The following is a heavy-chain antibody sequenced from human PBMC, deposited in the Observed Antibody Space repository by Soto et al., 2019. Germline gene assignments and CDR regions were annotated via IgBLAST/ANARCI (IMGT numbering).Heavy chain of an antibody. CDR2: ITNRGDT. CDR3: AREPRYCRGGSFSITGDAYDI. D-gene: IGHD2-15*01. J-gene: IGHJ3*02. V-gene: IGHV3-66*01. CDR1: GFIVSNTY. Sequence: EVQLVESGGGLVQPGGSLRLSCTASGFIVSNTYVNWVRQAPGKGLEWVSVITNRGDTNYADSVRGRFSLSRDISDNTLHLQMNNLSVEDTAVYYCAREPRYCRGGSFSITGDAYDIWRQGTMVTVSS.